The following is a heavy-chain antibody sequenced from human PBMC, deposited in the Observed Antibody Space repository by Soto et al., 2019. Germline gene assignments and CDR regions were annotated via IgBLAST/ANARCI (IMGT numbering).Heavy chain of an antibody. D-gene: IGHD3-10*01. J-gene: IGHJ4*02. CDR1: GGSITGYY. CDR3: ARESYFGSGATVVAY. V-gene: IGHV4-59*01. Sequence: SETLSLTCTVSGGSITGYYWSLIRQPPGKGLEWIGYIYYSGTTSYNPSLYSRVTMSVDRSKNQFSLKVNSVTAADTAVYYCARESYFGSGATVVAYWGKGTLVTVSS. CDR2: IYYSGTT.